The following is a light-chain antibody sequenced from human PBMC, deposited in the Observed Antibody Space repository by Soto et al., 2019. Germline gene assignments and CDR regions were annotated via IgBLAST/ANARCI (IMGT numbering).Light chain of an antibody. V-gene: IGKV3-20*01. CDR3: QQYAYWPET. CDR2: GAS. J-gene: IGKJ1*01. Sequence: EIVLTQSPGPLSSSPGDRATLSCRASRTVTTNYLAWYQQKPGQAPRLLIYGASSRATGIPDRFSGSGSGTNFTLAISSLQSEDFAVYYCQQYAYWPETFGQGTKVDIK. CDR1: RTVTTNY.